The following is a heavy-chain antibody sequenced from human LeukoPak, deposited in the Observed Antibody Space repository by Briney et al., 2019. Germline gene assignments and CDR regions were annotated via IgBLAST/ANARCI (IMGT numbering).Heavy chain of an antibody. CDR1: GYTFTSYD. J-gene: IGHJ4*02. CDR3: ARGQRAGYDTAFGPENDY. Sequence: ASVKVSCKASGYTFTSYDINWVRQATGQGLEWMGWMNPNSGNTGYAQKFQGRVTMTRNTSISTAYMELSSLRSEDTAVYYCARGQRAGYDTAFGPENDYWGQGTLVTVSS. V-gene: IGHV1-8*01. CDR2: MNPNSGNT. D-gene: IGHD3-9*01.